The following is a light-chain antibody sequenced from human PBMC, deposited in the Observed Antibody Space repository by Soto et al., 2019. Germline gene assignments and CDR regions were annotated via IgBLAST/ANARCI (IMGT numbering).Light chain of an antibody. CDR1: SSDVGAYNY. Sequence: QSVLTQPASVSGSPGQSITISCTGTSSDVGAYNYVSWYQQYPGKAPKLMINDVSNRPSGVSNRFSGSKSGNTASLTISGLQAEDEADYYCSSYASSSTFYVFGTGTRSP. CDR3: SSYASSSTFYV. J-gene: IGLJ1*01. V-gene: IGLV2-14*03. CDR2: DVS.